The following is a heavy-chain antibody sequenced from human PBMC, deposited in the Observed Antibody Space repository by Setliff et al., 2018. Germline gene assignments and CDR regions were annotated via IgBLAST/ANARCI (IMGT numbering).Heavy chain of an antibody. CDR3: ATGPRDNRNFLNWLGS. CDR1: GGSISPYF. V-gene: IGHV4-4*08. Sequence: NPSETLSLTCGVSGGSISPYFWSWVWQPPGKGLEWIGYVYHNGNTNFNPSLKSRVTMSVDTSRNQFALQMSSLKSEDTAVYYCATGPRDNRNFLNWLGSWGQGTLVTVSS. CDR2: VYHNGNT. D-gene: IGHD3-9*01. J-gene: IGHJ5*01.